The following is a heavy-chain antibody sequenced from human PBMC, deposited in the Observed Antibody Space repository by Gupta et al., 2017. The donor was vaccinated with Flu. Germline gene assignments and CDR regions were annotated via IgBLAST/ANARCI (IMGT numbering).Heavy chain of an antibody. V-gene: IGHV3-33*01. CDR1: GFTFRCYG. Sequence: QVPLVESGGGVVQPGRSLRLSCAASGFTFRCYGMHWVRQAPGKGLEWVAVIWYDGSNKYYADSVKGRFTISRDNSKNTQYLQMNSLRAEDTAVYYCARHIGAAAAYYYNYYMDVWGKGTTVTVSS. CDR3: ARHIGAAAAYYYNYYMDV. CDR2: IWYDGSNK. D-gene: IGHD6-25*01. J-gene: IGHJ6*03.